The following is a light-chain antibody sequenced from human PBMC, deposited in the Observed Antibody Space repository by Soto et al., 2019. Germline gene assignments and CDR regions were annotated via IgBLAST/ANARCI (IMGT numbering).Light chain of an antibody. V-gene: IGKV1-17*03. CDR2: AAS. Sequence: DIQMTQSPSAMSASVGDRVTITCRASQGISNYLAWFQQKPGKVPKRLIYAASSLQSGVPSRFRGSGSGTEFTLTITGLQPKDFANDYWRQHNRYPPTLGQGTTVDIK. CDR1: QGISNY. CDR3: RQHNRYPPT. J-gene: IGKJ1*01.